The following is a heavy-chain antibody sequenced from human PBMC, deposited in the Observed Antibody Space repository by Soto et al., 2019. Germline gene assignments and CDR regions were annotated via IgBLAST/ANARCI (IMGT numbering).Heavy chain of an antibody. CDR3: ARVVGITALVDASDV. J-gene: IGHJ3*01. CDR1: GYTFNTYE. D-gene: IGHD1-26*01. Sequence: ASVKVSCKASGYTFNTYEINWVRQAPGQGLEWMGRVSPFNDNTNYARKFQGRVTMTTDTSTSTAYMELKSLKSDDTAVYFCARVVGITALVDASDVWGQGTMVTVSS. V-gene: IGHV1-18*04. CDR2: VSPFNDNT.